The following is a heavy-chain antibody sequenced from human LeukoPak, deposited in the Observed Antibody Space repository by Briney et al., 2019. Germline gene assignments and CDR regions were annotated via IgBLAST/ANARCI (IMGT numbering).Heavy chain of an antibody. CDR2: INTNTWNP. J-gene: IGHJ4*02. CDR1: GYTFTSYT. Sequence: GASVKVSCKASGYTFTSYTMNWVRQAPGQGLEWMGWINTNTWNPTYAQGFTGRFVFSLDTSVSTAYLQISSLKVEDTAVYYCARKTVEPDRYFDFWGQGTLVTVSS. CDR3: ARKTVEPDRYFDF. V-gene: IGHV7-4-1*02. D-gene: IGHD4-17*01.